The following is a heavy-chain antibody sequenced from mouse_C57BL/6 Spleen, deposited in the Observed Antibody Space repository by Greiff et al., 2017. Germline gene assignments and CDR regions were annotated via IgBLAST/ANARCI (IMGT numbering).Heavy chain of an antibody. D-gene: IGHD2-1*01. CDR2: LDPGNGDT. CDR3: TTYHYGNPWLAY. CDR1: GFNIKDDY. Sequence: VQLKESGAELVRPGASVKLSCTASGFNIKDDYMHWVKQRPEQGLEWIGWLDPGNGDTEYASKFQGKATITADTSSNTAYLQLRSLRSEDTAVYYCTTYHYGNPWLAYWGQGTLVTVSA. J-gene: IGHJ3*01. V-gene: IGHV14-4*01.